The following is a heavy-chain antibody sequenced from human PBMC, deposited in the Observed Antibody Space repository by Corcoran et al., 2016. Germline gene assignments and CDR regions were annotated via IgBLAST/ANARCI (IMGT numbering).Heavy chain of an antibody. CDR2: ISYDGSNK. Sequence: QVQLVESGGGVVQPGRSLRLSCAASGFTFSSYGMHWVRQAPGKGLEWVAVISYDGSNKYYADSVKGRFTISRDNSKNTLYMQMNSLRAEYTAVYYCAKDLSGVVTKGYGMDVWGQGTTVTVSS. CDR3: AKDLSGVVTKGYGMDV. V-gene: IGHV3-30*18. D-gene: IGHD2-21*02. J-gene: IGHJ6*02. CDR1: GFTFSSYG.